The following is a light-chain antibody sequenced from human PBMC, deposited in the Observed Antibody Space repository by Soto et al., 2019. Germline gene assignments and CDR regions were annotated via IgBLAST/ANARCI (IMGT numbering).Light chain of an antibody. CDR1: QSVSSY. Sequence: EIVLTPSQPTLSLSPRERATLSHRASQSVSSYLAWYQQKPGQAPRLLINGASSRATGIPDRFSGSGSGTDFTLPISRLEPEDFAVYYCQQYGSSLTYGGGTKVDI. CDR3: QQYGSSLT. V-gene: IGKV3-20*01. J-gene: IGKJ4*01. CDR2: GAS.